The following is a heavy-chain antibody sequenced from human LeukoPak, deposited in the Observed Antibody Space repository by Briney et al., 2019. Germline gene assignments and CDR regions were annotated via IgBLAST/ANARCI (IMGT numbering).Heavy chain of an antibody. D-gene: IGHD2-2*01. CDR3: ARFVVNSSISTWAFDI. J-gene: IGHJ3*02. CDR2: IYYSGST. Sequence: PSETLSLTCTVSGGSISSSSYYWGWIRQPPGKGLEWIGSIYYSGSTYYNPSLKSRVTISVDTSKNQFSLKLSSVTAADTAVYYCARFVVNSSISTWAFDIWGQGTMVTVSS. CDR1: GGSISSSSYY. V-gene: IGHV4-39*01.